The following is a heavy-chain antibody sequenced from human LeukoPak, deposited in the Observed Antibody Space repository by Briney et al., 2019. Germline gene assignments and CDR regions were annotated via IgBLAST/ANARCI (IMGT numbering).Heavy chain of an antibody. CDR1: GGSFSGYC. J-gene: IGHJ4*02. V-gene: IGHV4-34*01. D-gene: IGHD4-23*01. Sequence: SETLSLTCAVYGGSFSGYCWSWIRQPPGKGLEWIGEINHSGSTNYNPSLKSRVTISVDTSKNQFSLKLSSVTAADTAVYYCARRSRWLPTVDYWGQGTLVTVSS. CDR2: INHSGST. CDR3: ARRSRWLPTVDY.